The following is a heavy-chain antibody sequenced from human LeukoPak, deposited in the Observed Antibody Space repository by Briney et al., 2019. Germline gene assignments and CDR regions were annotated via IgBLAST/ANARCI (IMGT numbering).Heavy chain of an antibody. Sequence: PSETLSLTCTVSGYSISSGYYWSWIRQPAGKGLEWIGRIYTSGSTNYNPSLKSRVTISVDTSKNQFSLKLSSVTAADTAVYYCARGRTPDNSSGAYFDYWGQGTLVTVSS. CDR2: IYTSGST. V-gene: IGHV4-61*02. CDR1: GYSISSGYY. CDR3: ARGRTPDNSSGAYFDY. J-gene: IGHJ4*02. D-gene: IGHD3-22*01.